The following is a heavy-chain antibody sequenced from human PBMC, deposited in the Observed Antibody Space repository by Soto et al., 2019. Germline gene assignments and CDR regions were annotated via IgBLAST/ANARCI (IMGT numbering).Heavy chain of an antibody. CDR1: GYTFTSYG. V-gene: IGHV1-18*01. CDR3: ARDSYDILPGSGWFDP. CDR2: ISAYNGNT. J-gene: IGHJ5*02. Sequence: QVQLVQSGAEVKKPGASVKVSCKASGYTFTSYGISCVRQAPGQGLEWMGWISAYNGNTNYAQKLQGRATMTTDTSTSTAYMELRSLRSDDTAVYYCARDSYDILPGSGWFDPWGQGTLVTVSS. D-gene: IGHD3-9*01.